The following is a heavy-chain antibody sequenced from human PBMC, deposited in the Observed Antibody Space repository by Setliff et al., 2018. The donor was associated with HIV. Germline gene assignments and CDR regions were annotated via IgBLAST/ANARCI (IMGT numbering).Heavy chain of an antibody. J-gene: IGHJ4*02. V-gene: IGHV1-2*02. D-gene: IGHD4-4*01. CDR2: INPKSGGT. CDR1: GYTFTDYY. CDR3: ATDDYNGDSFDN. Sequence: ASVKVSCKASGYTFTDYYMHWVRQAPGQGLEWMGWINPKSGGTNSALKFQGRVTMTRDTSISTAYMEVSNLRSDDTAVYYCATDDYNGDSFDNWGQGTLVTVSS.